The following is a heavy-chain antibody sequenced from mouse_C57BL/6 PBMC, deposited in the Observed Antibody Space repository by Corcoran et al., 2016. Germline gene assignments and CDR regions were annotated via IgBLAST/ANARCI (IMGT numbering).Heavy chain of an antibody. CDR3: ARRGTGWAWFAY. CDR1: GYTFTTYG. J-gene: IGHJ3*01. Sequence: QIQLVQSGPELKKPGETVKISCKASGYTFTTYGMSWVKQAPGKGLKWMGWINTYSGVPTYADDFKGRFAFSLETSASTAYLQINNLKNEDTATYFCARRGTGWAWFAYWGQGTLVTVS. CDR2: INTYSGVP. V-gene: IGHV9-3*01. D-gene: IGHD1-1*02.